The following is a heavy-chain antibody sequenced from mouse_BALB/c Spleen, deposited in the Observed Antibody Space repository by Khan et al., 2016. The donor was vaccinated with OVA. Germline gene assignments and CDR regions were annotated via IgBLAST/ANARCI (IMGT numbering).Heavy chain of an antibody. CDR1: GFSLTTYG. CDR3: AKQNPCTLYAMDY. CDR2: IWGDGST. J-gene: IGHJ4*01. V-gene: IGHV2-3*01. Sequence: QVQLKESGPGLVAPSQSLSITCTVSGFSLTTYGVSWVRQPPGKGLEWLGVIWGDGSTNYHSALISRLTISKDNTKSQVFLKLNSQQTDDTGTDFCAKQNPCTLYAMDYWGQGTSVTVSS.